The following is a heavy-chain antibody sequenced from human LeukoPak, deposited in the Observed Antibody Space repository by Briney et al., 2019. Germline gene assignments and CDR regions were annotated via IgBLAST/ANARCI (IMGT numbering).Heavy chain of an antibody. Sequence: PGGSLRLSCAASGFTFSSYAMSWVRQAPGKGLEWVSHISGSGGSTYSADSVKGRFTISRDNSKNTLYLQMNSLRAEDTAIYYCAKVQTLFVSGMDFLGQGTLVNVSS. D-gene: IGHD3-10*01. CDR3: AKVQTLFVSGMDF. J-gene: IGHJ4*02. V-gene: IGHV3-23*01. CDR2: ISGSGGST. CDR1: GFTFSSYA.